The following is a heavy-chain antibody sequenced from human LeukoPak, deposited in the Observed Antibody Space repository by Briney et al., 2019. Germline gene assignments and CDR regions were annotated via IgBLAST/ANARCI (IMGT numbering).Heavy chain of an antibody. CDR3: ARGTGYYFDY. CDR2: IYHSGST. D-gene: IGHD1-14*01. Sequence: PSETLSLTCTVSGGSISSYYWGWIRQPPGKGLEWIGSIYHSGSTYYNPSLKSRVTISVDTSKNQFSLKLSSVTAADTAVYYCARGTGYYFDYWGQGTLVTVSS. V-gene: IGHV4-38-2*02. CDR1: GGSISSYY. J-gene: IGHJ4*02.